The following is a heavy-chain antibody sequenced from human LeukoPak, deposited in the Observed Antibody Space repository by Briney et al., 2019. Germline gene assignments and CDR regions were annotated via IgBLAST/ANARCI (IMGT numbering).Heavy chain of an antibody. V-gene: IGHV1-2*02. CDR3: ARDRYGDGFAHFDY. Sequence: ASVKVSCKASGYTFTSYAMHWVRQAPGQGLEWMGWITPSGGTNYPQKFQGRVAITWDTPITTAYMDLSRLTSDDTAVYYCARDRYGDGFAHFDYWGQGALVTVSS. CDR2: ITPSGGT. D-gene: IGHD5-24*01. CDR1: GYTFTSYA. J-gene: IGHJ4*02.